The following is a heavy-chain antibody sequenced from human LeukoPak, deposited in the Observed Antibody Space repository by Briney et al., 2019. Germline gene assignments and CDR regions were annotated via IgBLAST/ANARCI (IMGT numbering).Heavy chain of an antibody. D-gene: IGHD3-3*01. V-gene: IGHV4-38-2*01. CDR1: GHSISSGYY. Sequence: SETLSLTCAVSGHSISSGYYWGWIQQPPGKGLEWIGNIYHSGSTYYNPSLKSRVTISVDTSKNQFSLKLSSVTAADTAVYYCARHGFWSGYNYVLDYWGQGTLVTVSS. J-gene: IGHJ4*02. CDR2: IYHSGST. CDR3: ARHGFWSGYNYVLDY.